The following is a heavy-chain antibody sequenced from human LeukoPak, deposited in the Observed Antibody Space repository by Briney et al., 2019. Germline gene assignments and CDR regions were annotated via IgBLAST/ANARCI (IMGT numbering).Heavy chain of an antibody. V-gene: IGHV3-9*01. J-gene: IGHJ4*02. D-gene: IGHD3-9*01. Sequence: AVGSLRLSCAASGFTFDDYAMHWVRQAPGKGLEWVSGISWNSGSIGYADSVKGRFTISRDNAKNSLYLQMNSLRAEDTALYYCAKDRKDGATYYDILTGYFDYWGQGTLVTVSS. CDR2: ISWNSGSI. CDR1: GFTFDDYA. CDR3: AKDRKDGATYYDILTGYFDY.